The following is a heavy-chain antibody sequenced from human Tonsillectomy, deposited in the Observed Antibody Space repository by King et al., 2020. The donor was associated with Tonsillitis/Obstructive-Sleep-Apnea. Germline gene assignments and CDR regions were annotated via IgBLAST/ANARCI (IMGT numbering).Heavy chain of an antibody. D-gene: IGHD3-22*01. CDR1: GGSFSGYY. J-gene: IGHJ5*02. CDR3: ARGLYDSSGFPFDP. V-gene: IGHV4-34*01. Sequence: VQLPQWGAGLLKPSETLSLTCAVYGGSFSGYYWSWIRQPPGKGLEWIGEINHSGSTNYNPSLKRRVTISVDTSKNQFSLTLSSVTAADTAVYYCARGLYDSSGFPFDPWGQGTLVTVSS. CDR2: INHSGST.